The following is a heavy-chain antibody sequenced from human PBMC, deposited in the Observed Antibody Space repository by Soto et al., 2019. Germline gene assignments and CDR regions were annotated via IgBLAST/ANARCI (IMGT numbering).Heavy chain of an antibody. J-gene: IGHJ5*02. Sequence: GESLKISCKGSGYSFTSYWIGWVRQMPGKGLEWMGIIYPGDSDTRYSPTFQGQVTISADKSISTAYLQWSSLKASDTAMYYCASTSIAAAGKDYNWFDPWGQGTLVTVSS. CDR1: GYSFTSYW. D-gene: IGHD6-13*01. CDR2: IYPGDSDT. V-gene: IGHV5-51*01. CDR3: ASTSIAAAGKDYNWFDP.